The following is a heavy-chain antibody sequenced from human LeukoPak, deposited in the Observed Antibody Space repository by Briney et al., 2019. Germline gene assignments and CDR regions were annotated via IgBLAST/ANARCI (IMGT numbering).Heavy chain of an antibody. CDR1: GFTFSNYG. J-gene: IGHJ4*02. Sequence: GRSLRLSCAASGFTFSNYGMHWVRQAPGKGLEWVAVISYDGSNKFYADSVKGRFTISRDNSENTLFLQMNSLRPEDTAVYYCAREKWLRLLLLLDYWGQGTLVTVSS. CDR3: AREKWLRLLLLLDY. V-gene: IGHV3-30*03. CDR2: ISYDGSNK. D-gene: IGHD5-12*01.